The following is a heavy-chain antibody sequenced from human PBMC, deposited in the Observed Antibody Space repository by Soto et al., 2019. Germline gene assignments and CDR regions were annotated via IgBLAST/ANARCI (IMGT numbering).Heavy chain of an antibody. J-gene: IGHJ6*02. CDR3: ARPGSGYDVLTGQYFYYYHAMDV. Sequence: QVQLVDSGGGVVQHGRSLRLSCTTSGFIFNTYAMHWVRQAPGKGLEWGAVLSPDGSRPYYADSAKGRFTISRDNSKNTLELQMNRLRTDDTAVYDCARPGSGYDVLTGQYFYYYHAMDVWGQGNTVTVSS. CDR2: LSPDGSRP. V-gene: IGHV3-30-3*01. CDR1: GFIFNTYA. D-gene: IGHD3-9*01.